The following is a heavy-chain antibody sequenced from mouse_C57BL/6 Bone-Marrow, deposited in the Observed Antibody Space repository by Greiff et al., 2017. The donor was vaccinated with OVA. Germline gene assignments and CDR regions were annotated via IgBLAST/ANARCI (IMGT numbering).Heavy chain of an antibody. CDR1: TFTDYY. J-gene: IGHJ4*01. CDR2: IRNKANGYTT. CDR3: ASRLKDALDY. Sequence: DVMLVESGGGLVQPGGSTFTDYYMSWVRQPPVKALEWLGFIRNKANGYTTEYSASVKGRFTISRDNSQSILYLQMNALRAEDSATYYCASRLKDALDYWGQGTSVTVSS. V-gene: IGHV7-3*01. D-gene: IGHD1-3*01.